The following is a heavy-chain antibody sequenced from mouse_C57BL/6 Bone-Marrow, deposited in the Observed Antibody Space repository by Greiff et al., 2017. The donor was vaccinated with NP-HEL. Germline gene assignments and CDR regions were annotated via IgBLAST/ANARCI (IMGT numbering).Heavy chain of an antibody. V-gene: IGHV5-4*01. CDR2: ISDGGSYT. Sequence: EVKLMESGGGLVKPGGSLKLSCAASGFTFSSYAMSWVRQTPEKRLEWVATISDGGSYTYFPDNVKGRLTISRDNAKNNLYLQRSHLKSEDTAMYYCARDRYYGSSYFDYWGQGTTLTVSS. CDR3: ARDRYYGSSYFDY. CDR1: GFTFSSYA. D-gene: IGHD1-1*01. J-gene: IGHJ2*01.